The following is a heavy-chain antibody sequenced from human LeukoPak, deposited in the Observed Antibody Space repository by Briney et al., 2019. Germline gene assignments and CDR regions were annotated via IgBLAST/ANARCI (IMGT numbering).Heavy chain of an antibody. D-gene: IGHD6-6*01. CDR2: ISSSSSTI. CDR3: ARSIAARGFDY. J-gene: IGHJ4*02. V-gene: IGHV3-48*04. Sequence: PGGSLRLSCAASGFTFSSYSMNWVRQAPGKGLEWVSYISSSSSTIYYADSVKSRFTISRDNAKNSLYLQMNSLRAEDTAVYYCARSIAARGFDYWGQGTLVTVSS. CDR1: GFTFSSYS.